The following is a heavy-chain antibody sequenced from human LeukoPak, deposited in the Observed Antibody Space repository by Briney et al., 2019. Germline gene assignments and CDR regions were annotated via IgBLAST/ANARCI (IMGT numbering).Heavy chain of an antibody. CDR2: IYYSGST. V-gene: IGHV4-39*01. CDR1: DGSISSSSYY. Sequence: SETLSLTCTVSDGSISSSSYYWGWIRQPPGKGLEWIGNIYYSGSTYYNPSLKSRVTISVDTSKNQFSLKLNSVTAADTAVYYCARLRSDAFDIWGQGTMVTVSS. J-gene: IGHJ3*02. CDR3: ARLRSDAFDI. D-gene: IGHD4-17*01.